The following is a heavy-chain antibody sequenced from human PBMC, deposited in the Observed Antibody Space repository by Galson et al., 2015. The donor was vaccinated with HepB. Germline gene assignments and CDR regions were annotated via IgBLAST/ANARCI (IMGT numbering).Heavy chain of an antibody. CDR3: ARDRVLRSLGYWYFDL. J-gene: IGHJ2*01. CDR2: IWYDGSNK. D-gene: IGHD4-17*01. V-gene: IGHV3-33*08. Sequence: SLRLSCAASGFTFSSYGMHWVRQAPGKGLEWVAVIWYDGSNKYYADSVKGRFPISRDNFKKMVYLQMNSLRAEDTAVYYCARDRVLRSLGYWYFDLWGRGTLVTVSS. CDR1: GFTFSSYG.